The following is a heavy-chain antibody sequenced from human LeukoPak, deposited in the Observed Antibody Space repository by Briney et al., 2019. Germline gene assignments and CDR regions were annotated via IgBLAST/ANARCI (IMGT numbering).Heavy chain of an antibody. Sequence: GGSLRLSCAASGFSLSTYWMSWVRQAPGKGLQWVANIKKDGSEKYYVDSVKGRFTISRDNAKNSVYLQMNSLRAEDTAVYYCAGGSGWLIDYWGQGTLVTVSS. V-gene: IGHV3-7*04. CDR2: IKKDGSEK. CDR1: GFSLSTYW. CDR3: AGGSGWLIDY. J-gene: IGHJ4*02. D-gene: IGHD6-19*01.